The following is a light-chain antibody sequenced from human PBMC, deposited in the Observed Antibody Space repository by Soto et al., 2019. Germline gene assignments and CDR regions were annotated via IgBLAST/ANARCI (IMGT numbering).Light chain of an antibody. J-gene: IGLJ2*01. CDR3: SSYASSNTVL. V-gene: IGLV2-14*03. CDR2: DVI. CDR1: SSDVGRYND. Sequence: QSALTQPASVSGSPGQSIAISCTGSSSDVGRYNDVSWYQHHPGKAPKLLIYDVIDRPVGVSNRFSGSKSGNTASLTISGLQAEDEADYFCSSYASSNTVLFGGGTKLTVL.